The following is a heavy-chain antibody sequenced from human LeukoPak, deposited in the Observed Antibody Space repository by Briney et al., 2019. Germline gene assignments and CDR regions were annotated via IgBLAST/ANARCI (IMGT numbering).Heavy chain of an antibody. CDR2: INPSGDNT. V-gene: IGHV1-46*01. J-gene: IGHJ4*02. CDR1: GYTFTNNY. D-gene: IGHD3-3*01. Sequence: GASVKVSCKASGYTFTNNYMHWVRQAPGQGLEWMGVINPSGDNTWYAQKLQGRVTMTTDTSTSTAYMELRSLRSDDTAVYYCARDEALELAHFDYWGQGTLVTVSS. CDR3: ARDEALELAHFDY.